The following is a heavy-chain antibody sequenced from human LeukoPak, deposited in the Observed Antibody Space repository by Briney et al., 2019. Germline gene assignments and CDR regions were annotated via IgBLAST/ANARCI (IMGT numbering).Heavy chain of an antibody. Sequence: SETLSLTCTVSGGSITSSSYYWGWIRQPPGKGLEWIGSIYYSGSTYYNPSLKSRVTISADTSKNQFSLKLSSVTAADTAVYYCARGSHAYYFDYWGQGTLVTVSS. CDR3: ARGSHAYYFDY. V-gene: IGHV4-39*07. J-gene: IGHJ4*02. CDR2: IYYSGST. CDR1: GGSITSSSYY.